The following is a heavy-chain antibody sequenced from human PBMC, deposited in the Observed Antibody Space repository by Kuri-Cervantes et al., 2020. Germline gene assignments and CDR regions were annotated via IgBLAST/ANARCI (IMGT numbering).Heavy chain of an antibody. D-gene: IGHD3-22*01. Sequence: ASVKVSCKVSGYTLTELSMHWVRQAPGKGLEWMGGFDPEDGETIYAQKFQGRVTMTEDTSTDTAYMELSSLRSEDTAVYYCATDGVVVISTGAFDIWGQGTTVTVSS. J-gene: IGHJ3*02. CDR1: GYTLTELS. CDR3: ATDGVVVISTGAFDI. CDR2: FDPEDGET. V-gene: IGHV1-24*01.